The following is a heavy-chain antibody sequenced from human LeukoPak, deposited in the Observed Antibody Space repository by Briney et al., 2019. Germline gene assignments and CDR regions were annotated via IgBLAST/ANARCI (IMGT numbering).Heavy chain of an antibody. D-gene: IGHD3-3*01. CDR1: GGSISSSSYY. V-gene: IGHV4-39*07. Sequence: PSETLSLTCTVSGGSISSSSYYWGWIRQPPGKGLEWIGSIYYSGSTYYNPSLKSRVTVSVDTSKNQFSLKLSSVTAADTAVYYCARVGLRFLEWFGTSNWFDPWGQGTLVTVSS. CDR2: IYYSGST. J-gene: IGHJ5*02. CDR3: ARVGLRFLEWFGTSNWFDP.